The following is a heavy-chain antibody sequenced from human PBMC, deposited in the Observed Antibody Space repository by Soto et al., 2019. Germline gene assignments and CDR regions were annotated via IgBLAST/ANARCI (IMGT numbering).Heavy chain of an antibody. CDR1: GYSISSGYY. J-gene: IGHJ5*02. Sequence: PSETLSLTCAVSGYSISSGYYWGWIRQPPGRGLEWIGSIYHSGSTYYNPSLKSRVTISVDTSKNQFSLKLSSVTAADTAVYYCARVGLAARDNWFDPWGQGTLVTVSS. D-gene: IGHD6-6*01. CDR3: ARVGLAARDNWFDP. V-gene: IGHV4-38-2*01. CDR2: IYHSGST.